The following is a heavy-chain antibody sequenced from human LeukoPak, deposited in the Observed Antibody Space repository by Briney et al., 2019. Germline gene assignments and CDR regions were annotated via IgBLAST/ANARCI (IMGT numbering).Heavy chain of an antibody. D-gene: IGHD4-17*01. CDR3: ARGRRSLRCFDY. V-gene: IGHV3-21*01. J-gene: IGHJ4*02. Sequence: PGGSLRLSCAASGFTFSSYSMNLVRQAPGKGLEWVSSISSSSSYIYYADSVKGRFTISRDNAKNSLYLQMNSLRAEDTAVYYCARGRRSLRCFDYWGQGTLVTVSS. CDR1: GFTFSSYS. CDR2: ISSSSSYI.